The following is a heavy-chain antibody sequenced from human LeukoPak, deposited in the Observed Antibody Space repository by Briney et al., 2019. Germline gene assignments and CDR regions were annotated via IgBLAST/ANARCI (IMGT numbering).Heavy chain of an antibody. CDR1: GYTFTNYA. Sequence: GASVKVSCKASGYTFTNYAMHWVRQAPGQRLEWMGWINAANGNTKYSQGFQGRVTITRDTSASTAYMELSSLRSEDMAVYYCARVSGYSYGDFDYWGQGTLVTVSS. J-gene: IGHJ4*02. CDR3: ARVSGYSYGDFDY. D-gene: IGHD5-18*01. CDR2: INAANGNT. V-gene: IGHV1-3*03.